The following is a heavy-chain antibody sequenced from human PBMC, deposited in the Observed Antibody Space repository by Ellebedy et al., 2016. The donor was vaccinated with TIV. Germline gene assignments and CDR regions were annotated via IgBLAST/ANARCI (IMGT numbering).Heavy chain of an antibody. D-gene: IGHD2-8*01. CDR3: ARSSAGKVYATHRYYFDY. CDR2: MNPNSGNT. V-gene: IGHV1-8*01. Sequence: ASVKVSXXASGYTFTSYDINWVRQATGQGLEWMGWMNPNSGNTGYAQKFQGRVTMTRNTSISTAYMELSSLRSEDTAVYYCARSSAGKVYATHRYYFDYWGQGTLVTVSS. J-gene: IGHJ4*02. CDR1: GYTFTSYD.